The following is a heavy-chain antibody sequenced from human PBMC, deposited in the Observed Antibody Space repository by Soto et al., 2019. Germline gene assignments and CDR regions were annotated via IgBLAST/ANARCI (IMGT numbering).Heavy chain of an antibody. V-gene: IGHV3-23*01. Sequence: WGSLRLSCAASGFTFSSYAMSWVRQAPGKGLEWVSAISGSGGSTYYADSVKGRFTISRDNSKNTLYLQMNSLRAEDTAVYYCAKDHGYSGTWSGWIHLHYYGMDVWGQGTTVTVSS. J-gene: IGHJ6*02. CDR1: GFTFSSYA. CDR3: AKDHGYSGTWSGWIHLHYYGMDV. D-gene: IGHD3-10*01. CDR2: ISGSGGST.